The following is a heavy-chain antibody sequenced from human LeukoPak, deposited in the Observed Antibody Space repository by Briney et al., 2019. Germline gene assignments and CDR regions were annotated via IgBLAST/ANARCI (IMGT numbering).Heavy chain of an antibody. V-gene: IGHV4-39*01. Sequence: SETLSPTCTVSGGSISSSSYYWGWIRQPPGKGLEWIGSIYYSGSTYYNPSLKSRVTISVDTSKNQFSPKLSSVTAADTAVYYCARLGWELLDFDYWGQGTLVTVSS. CDR3: ARLGWELLDFDY. CDR1: GGSISSSSYY. J-gene: IGHJ4*02. D-gene: IGHD1-26*01. CDR2: IYYSGST.